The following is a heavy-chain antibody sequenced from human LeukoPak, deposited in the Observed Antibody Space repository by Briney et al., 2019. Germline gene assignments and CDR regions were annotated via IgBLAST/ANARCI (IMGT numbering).Heavy chain of an antibody. V-gene: IGHV1-2*02. J-gene: IGHJ4*02. CDR3: VIWFGELLSGDY. Sequence: GASVKVSCKASGYTFTGYYMHWVRQAPGQGLDWMGWINPNSGGTNYAQKFQGRVTMTRDTSISTAYMELSRLRSDDTAVYYCVIWFGELLSGDYWGQGTLVTVSS. CDR1: GYTFTGYY. D-gene: IGHD3-10*01. CDR2: INPNSGGT.